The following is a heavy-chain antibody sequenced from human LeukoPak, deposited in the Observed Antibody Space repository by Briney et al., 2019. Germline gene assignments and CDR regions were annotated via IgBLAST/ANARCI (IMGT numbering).Heavy chain of an antibody. CDR3: ARAVGPYCSGGRSNCYPVPQQINYYSYGMDV. CDR2: IIPIFGTA. V-gene: IGHV1-69*13. J-gene: IGHJ6*02. D-gene: IGHD2-15*01. Sequence: SVKVSCKASGGTFSSYAISWVRQAPGQGLEWMGGIIPIFGTANYAQKFQGRVTITADESTSTAYMELSSLRSEDTAVYYCARAVGPYCSGGRSNCYPVPQQINYYSYGMDVWGQGTTVTVSS. CDR1: GGTFSSYA.